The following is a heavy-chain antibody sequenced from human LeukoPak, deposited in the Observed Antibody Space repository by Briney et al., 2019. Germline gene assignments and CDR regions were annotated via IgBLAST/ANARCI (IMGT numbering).Heavy chain of an antibody. Sequence: PSETLSLTCTVSGYSISSGYYWGWIRQPPGKGLEWIGSIYHSGSTYYNPSLKSRVTISVDTSKNQFSLKLSSVTAADTAVYYCARGGMITFGGVIRYGYWGQGTLVTVSS. CDR2: IYHSGST. V-gene: IGHV4-38-2*02. D-gene: IGHD3-16*02. J-gene: IGHJ4*02. CDR3: ARGGMITFGGVIRYGY. CDR1: GYSISSGYY.